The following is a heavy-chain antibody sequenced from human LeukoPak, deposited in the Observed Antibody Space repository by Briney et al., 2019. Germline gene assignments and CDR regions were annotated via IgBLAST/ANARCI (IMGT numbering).Heavy chain of an antibody. J-gene: IGHJ4*02. CDR2: ISSSGSTI. Sequence: GGSLRLSCAASGFTFSDYYMSWIRQAPGKGLEWVSYISSSGSTIYYADSVKGRFTISRDNAKNSLYLKMNSLRAADTAVYYCARDRLRSRYDILTGYYYWGQGTLVTVSS. CDR1: GFTFSDYY. D-gene: IGHD3-9*01. V-gene: IGHV3-11*01. CDR3: ARDRLRSRYDILTGYYY.